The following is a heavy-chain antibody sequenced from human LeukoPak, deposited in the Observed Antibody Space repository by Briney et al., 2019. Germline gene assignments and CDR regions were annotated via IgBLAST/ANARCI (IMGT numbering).Heavy chain of an antibody. CDR3: AKGDIVVVIAIFFDY. CDR1: GFTFSSHA. Sequence: ESGGSLRLSCAASGFTFSSHALSWVRQAPGKGLEWVSSLSGSGYNTYYADSVKGRFTISRDNSKNTLYLQMNSLRAEDTAVYYCAKGDIVVVIAIFFDYWGQGTLVTVSS. V-gene: IGHV3-23*01. CDR2: LSGSGYNT. D-gene: IGHD2-21*01. J-gene: IGHJ4*02.